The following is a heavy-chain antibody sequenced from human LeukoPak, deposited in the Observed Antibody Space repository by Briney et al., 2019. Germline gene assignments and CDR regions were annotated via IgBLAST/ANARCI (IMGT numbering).Heavy chain of an antibody. V-gene: IGHV3-30*18. CDR2: ISYDGSNK. D-gene: IGHD2-15*01. J-gene: IGHJ4*02. CDR1: GFTFSSYG. CDR3: AEERCSGGSCYSYFDY. Sequence: PGRSLRLSCAASGFTFSSYGMHWVRQAPGKGLEWVAVISYDGSNKYYADSVKGRFTISRDNSKNTLYLQMNSLRAEDTAVYYCAEERCSGGSCYSYFDYWGQGTLVTVSS.